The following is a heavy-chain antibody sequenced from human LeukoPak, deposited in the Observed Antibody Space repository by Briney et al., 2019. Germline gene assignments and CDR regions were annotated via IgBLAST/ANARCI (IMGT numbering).Heavy chain of an antibody. J-gene: IGHJ3*02. Sequence: PGGSLRLSCAPSIFTFSSYWMHWVRQAPGKGLVWVSRIFIDGSSTSYADSVKGRFTISRHNAKNTLYLQMNSLRAEDTAVYYCAREDVDITVATSGAFDIWGQGTMVTVSS. V-gene: IGHV3-74*01. CDR1: IFTFSSYW. CDR2: IFIDGSST. D-gene: IGHD6-19*01. CDR3: AREDVDITVATSGAFDI.